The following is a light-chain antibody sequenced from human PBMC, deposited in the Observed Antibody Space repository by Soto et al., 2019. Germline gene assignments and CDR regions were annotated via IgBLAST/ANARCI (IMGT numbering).Light chain of an antibody. CDR3: SSFTSINSLV. CDR2: EVS. J-gene: IGLJ3*02. CDR1: SSDVGGYNY. V-gene: IGLV2-14*01. Sequence: QSALTQPASVSGSPGQSITISCTGTSSDVGGYNYVSWYQQHPGKAPKLMIYEVSKRPSGVSNRFSGSKSGNTASLTISGLQAEDAADYYCSSFTSINSLVFGGGTKLTVL.